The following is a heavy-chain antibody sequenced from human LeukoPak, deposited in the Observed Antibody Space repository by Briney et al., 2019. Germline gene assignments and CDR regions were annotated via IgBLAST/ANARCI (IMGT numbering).Heavy chain of an antibody. D-gene: IGHD2-15*01. V-gene: IGHV4-34*01. CDR2: INHSGGT. Sequence: SETLSLTCAVYGGSFSGYYWSWIRQPPGKGLEWIGEINHSGGTNYNPSLKSRVTISVDTSKNQFSLKLSSVTAADTAVHYCARASCSGGSCYFIKSRDAFDIWGQGTMVTVSS. CDR1: GGSFSGYY. CDR3: ARASCSGGSCYFIKSRDAFDI. J-gene: IGHJ3*02.